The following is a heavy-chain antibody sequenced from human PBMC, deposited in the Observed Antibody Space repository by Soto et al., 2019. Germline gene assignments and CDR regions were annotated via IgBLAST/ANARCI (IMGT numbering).Heavy chain of an antibody. CDR3: ANVRESYYYVSGSYREYSYYMDV. CDR1: GGSISSSSYY. D-gene: IGHD3-10*01. J-gene: IGHJ6*03. V-gene: IGHV4-39*01. CDR2: IYYSGST. Sequence: PSETLSLTCTVSGGSISSSSYYWGWIRQPPGKGLGWIGSIYYSGSTYYNPSLKSRVTISVDTSKNQFSLKLSSVPPADPAVYYCANVRESYYYVSGSYREYSYYMDVWGKGTTVTVSS.